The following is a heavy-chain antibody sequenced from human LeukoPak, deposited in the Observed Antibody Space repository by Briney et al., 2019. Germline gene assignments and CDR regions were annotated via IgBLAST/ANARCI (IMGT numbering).Heavy chain of an antibody. V-gene: IGHV3-30*02. CDR3: AKDGYCSSTSCPVDTEVDY. Sequence: PGGSLRLSCAASGFTFSSYGMHWVRQAPGKGLEWVAFIRYDGSNKYYADSVKGRFTISRDNSKNTLYLQMNSLRAEDTAVYYCAKDGYCSSTSCPVDTEVDYWGQGTLVTVSS. CDR2: IRYDGSNK. D-gene: IGHD2-2*03. J-gene: IGHJ4*02. CDR1: GFTFSSYG.